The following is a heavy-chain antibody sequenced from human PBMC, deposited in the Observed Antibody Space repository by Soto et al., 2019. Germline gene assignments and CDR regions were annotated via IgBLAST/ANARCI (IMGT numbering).Heavy chain of an antibody. D-gene: IGHD3-10*01. CDR3: GAPPGGGGY. Sequence: EVQLVESGGGLIQPGGSLRLSCAVSGFTVSNNYMSWVRQAPGKGLEGVSVIYSGGYTAYGDSVKGRFTISRDNSKNTLILKKNSGGPAHTVLVCFGAPPGGGGYWGQGTLVTVSS. J-gene: IGHJ4*02. V-gene: IGHV3-53*01. CDR1: GFTVSNNY. CDR2: IYSGGYT.